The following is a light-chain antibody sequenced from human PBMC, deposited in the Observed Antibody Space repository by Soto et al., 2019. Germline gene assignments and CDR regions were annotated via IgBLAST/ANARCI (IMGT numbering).Light chain of an antibody. J-gene: IGKJ4*01. V-gene: IGKV1-39*01. CDR2: AAS. Sequence: IQMTPSPSSLSASVREKENNKFRASQTISRNLNWYQQKPGKAPDLLIFAASNLQSGVPSRFSGSGSGADFTLTISSLQPEDFATYYCQQGHSAPLTFGGGTKVDIK. CDR3: QQGHSAPLT. CDR1: QTISRN.